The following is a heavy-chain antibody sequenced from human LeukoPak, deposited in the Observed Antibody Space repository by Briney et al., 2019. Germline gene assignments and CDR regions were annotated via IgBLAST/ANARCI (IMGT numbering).Heavy chain of an antibody. V-gene: IGHV3-30*18. Sequence: GGSLRLSCAASGFTFSSYGMHWVRQAPGKGLEWVAIISYDGSNKYYADSVKGRFTISRDNSKNTLYLQMNSLRAEDTAVYYCAKVRGRVVAPDFGYYFDYWGQGALVTVSS. CDR2: ISYDGSNK. D-gene: IGHD2-15*01. CDR3: AKVRGRVVAPDFGYYFDY. CDR1: GFTFSSYG. J-gene: IGHJ4*02.